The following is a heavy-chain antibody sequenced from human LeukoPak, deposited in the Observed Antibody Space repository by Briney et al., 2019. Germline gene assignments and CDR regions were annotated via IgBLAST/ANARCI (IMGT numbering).Heavy chain of an antibody. J-gene: IGHJ4*02. CDR3: ASNLITMVRGVIIY. Sequence: EASVKVSCKASGGTFSSYAISWVRQAPGQGLEWMGGIIPIFGTANYAQKFQGRVTITADESTSTAYMELSSLRSEDTAVYYCASNLITMVRGVIIYWGQGTLVTVSS. V-gene: IGHV1-69*13. CDR2: IIPIFGTA. CDR1: GGTFSSYA. D-gene: IGHD3-10*01.